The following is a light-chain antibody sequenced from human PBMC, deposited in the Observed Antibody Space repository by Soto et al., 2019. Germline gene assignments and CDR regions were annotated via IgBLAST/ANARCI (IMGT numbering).Light chain of an antibody. CDR3: QQSYSTSWT. CDR1: QSISSY. J-gene: IGKJ1*01. Sequence: DIQMTHCPSSLSASVGERVTITSGASQSISSYLNWYQQKPGKAPKLLIYAASSLQSGVPSRFSGSGSGTDFTLTISSLQPEDFATYYCQQSYSTSWTFGQGTKVDIK. CDR2: AAS. V-gene: IGKV1-39*01.